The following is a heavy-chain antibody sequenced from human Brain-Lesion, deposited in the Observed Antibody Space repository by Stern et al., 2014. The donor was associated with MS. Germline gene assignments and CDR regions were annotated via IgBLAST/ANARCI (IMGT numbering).Heavy chain of an antibody. CDR3: ARGHWELLGNNYFDS. V-gene: IGHV4-61*02. J-gene: IGHJ4*02. CDR2: LPASGAT. Sequence: QVQLVQSGPGLVKPSQTLSLTCTVSGASISSGTSYWSWIRQPAGGGLEWIGRLPASGATYYNPSLKSRVTISGGTSKHQFSLNLNSVTAADTAVYYCARGHWELLGNNYFDSWGQGTLVTVSS. D-gene: IGHD1-26*01. CDR1: GASISSGTSY.